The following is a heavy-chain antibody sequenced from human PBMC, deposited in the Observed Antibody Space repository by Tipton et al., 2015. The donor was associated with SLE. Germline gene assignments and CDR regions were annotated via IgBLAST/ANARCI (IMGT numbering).Heavy chain of an antibody. CDR1: GFSVSSNY. CDR2: IYSAGDT. D-gene: IGHD1-7*01. J-gene: IGHJ4*02. V-gene: IGHV3-53*01. CDR3: ASASWNYGFFDY. Sequence: QLVQSGGGLTQPGGSLRLSCAASGFSVSSNYMSWVRQAPGKGLEWVSVIYSAGDTYYADSVTGRFTISRDNSKNTAYLHMNSLRADDTAIYYCASASWNYGFFDYWGQGTLVTVSS.